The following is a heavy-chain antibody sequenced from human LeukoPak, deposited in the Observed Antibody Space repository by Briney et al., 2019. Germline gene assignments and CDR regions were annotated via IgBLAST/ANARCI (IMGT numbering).Heavy chain of an antibody. V-gene: IGHV3-74*01. J-gene: IGHJ6*03. D-gene: IGHD6-25*01. CDR2: INSDGSST. Sequence: GGSLRLSCAASGFTFSSYWMHWVRQAPGKGLVWVSRINSDGSSTSYADSVKGRFTISRDNAKNTLYLQMNSLRAEDTAVYYCAKNPPTAGGTGDYYYYYMDVWGKGTAVTVSS. CDR3: AKNPPTAGGTGDYYYYYMDV. CDR1: GFTFSSYW.